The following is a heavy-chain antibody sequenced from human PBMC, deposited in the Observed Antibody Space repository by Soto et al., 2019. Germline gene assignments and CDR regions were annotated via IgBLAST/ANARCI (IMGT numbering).Heavy chain of an antibody. Sequence: SETLSLTCTVSGGSISSYYWSWIRQPPGKGLEWIGYIYYSGSTYYNPSLKSRVTISVDTSKNQFSLKLSSVTAADTAVYYCARTTYNRNFTYWRRETLVTVSS. V-gene: IGHV4-59*08. CDR2: IYYSGST. CDR1: GGSISSYY. CDR3: ARTTYNRNFTY. J-gene: IGHJ4*02. D-gene: IGHD1-20*01.